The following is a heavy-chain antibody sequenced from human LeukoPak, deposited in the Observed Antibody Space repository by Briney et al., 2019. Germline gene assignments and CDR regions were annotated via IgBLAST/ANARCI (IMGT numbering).Heavy chain of an antibody. Sequence: SVKVSCKASGGTFISYAISWVRQAPGQGLEWMGGIIPIFGTANYAQKFQGRVTITADESTSTAYMELSSLRSEDTAVYYCAAVDTAMDTVDGYFDYWGQGTLVTVSS. J-gene: IGHJ4*02. V-gene: IGHV1-69*13. CDR1: GGTFISYA. CDR3: AAVDTAMDTVDGYFDY. CDR2: IIPIFGTA. D-gene: IGHD5-18*01.